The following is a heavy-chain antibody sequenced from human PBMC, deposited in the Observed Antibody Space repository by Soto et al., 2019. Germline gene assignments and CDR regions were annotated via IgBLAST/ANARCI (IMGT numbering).Heavy chain of an antibody. Sequence: ASVKVSCKTSGYTFTTSVIHWVRQAPGQRLEWMGWINPGTANTKYSQKLQGRVSITRDTSASTAYMELSSLRSEDTAVYYCARVAQHFGSSWPYWGKGTLVTAPQ. CDR3: ARVAQHFGSSWPY. V-gene: IGHV1-3*01. CDR2: INPGTANT. CDR1: GYTFTTSV. D-gene: IGHD6-13*01. J-gene: IGHJ4*02.